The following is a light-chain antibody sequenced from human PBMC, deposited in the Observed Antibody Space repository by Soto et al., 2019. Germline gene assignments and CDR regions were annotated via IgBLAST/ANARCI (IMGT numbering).Light chain of an antibody. CDR3: QQYGTSSVT. Sequence: EIVMTQSPATLSVSPGERATLSCRASQSINNNLAWFQQIPGQAPRLLIYDASSRATGIPDRFSGSGSRTDFTLTISILEPGDFAMYYCQQYGTSSVTFGQGTRLEN. CDR1: QSINNN. CDR2: DAS. J-gene: IGKJ5*01. V-gene: IGKV3-20*01.